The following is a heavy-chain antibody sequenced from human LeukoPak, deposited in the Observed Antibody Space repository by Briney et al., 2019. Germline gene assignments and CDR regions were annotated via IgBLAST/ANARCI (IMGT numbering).Heavy chain of an antibody. CDR1: GYTFTGYY. J-gene: IGHJ4*02. CDR2: INPNSGGT. V-gene: IGHV1-2*02. D-gene: IGHD4-17*01. CDR3: ARAGYGDSFYFDY. Sequence: ASVKVSYKASGYTFTGYYMHWVRQAPGQGLEWMGWINPNSGGTNYAQKFQGRVTITRDTSISTAYMELSRLRSDDTAVYYCARAGYGDSFYFDYWGQGTLVTVSS.